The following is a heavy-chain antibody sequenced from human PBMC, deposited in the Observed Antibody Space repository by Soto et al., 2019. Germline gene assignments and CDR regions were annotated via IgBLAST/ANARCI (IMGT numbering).Heavy chain of an antibody. CDR3: ARDQVAVAGTGDY. V-gene: IGHV1-69*08. Sequence: QVQLVQSGAEVKKPGSSVKVSCKASGGTFSSYTISWVRQAPGQGLEWMGRIIPILGIANYAQKVQGRVTITADKSTSTAYMELISLRSEDTAVYYFARDQVAVAGTGDYWGQGTLVTVSS. J-gene: IGHJ4*02. D-gene: IGHD6-19*01. CDR2: IIPILGIA. CDR1: GGTFSSYT.